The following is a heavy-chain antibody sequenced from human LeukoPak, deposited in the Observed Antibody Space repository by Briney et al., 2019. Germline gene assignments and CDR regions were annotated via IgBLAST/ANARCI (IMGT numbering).Heavy chain of an antibody. CDR2: MIHILGIP. CDR3: ARVRDSRCFCTGAFDI. J-gene: IGHJ3*02. V-gene: IGHV1-69*04. CDR1: GGTVSSYA. Sequence: SSVNVSCKGSGGTVSSYAISWVRQAPGQGREGMGRMIHILGIPNYAQKFQGRVTSAADKSTTTVYMELSSLRSEDTAVYYCARVRDSRCFCTGAFDIWGPGTMVTVSS. D-gene: IGHD3-3*01.